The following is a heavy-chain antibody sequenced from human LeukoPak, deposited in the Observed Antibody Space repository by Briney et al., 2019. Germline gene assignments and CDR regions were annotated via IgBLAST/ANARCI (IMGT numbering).Heavy chain of an antibody. CDR2: IKQDGSEK. V-gene: IGHV3-7*01. CDR3: ARAGHPYYYDSSGPGGFDY. D-gene: IGHD3-22*01. Sequence: GGSLRLSCAASGFTFSSYWMSWVRQAPGEGLEWVANIKQDGSEKYYVDSVKGRFTISRDNAKNSLYLQMNSLRAEDTAVYYCARAGHPYYYDSSGPGGFDYWGQGTLVTVSS. CDR1: GFTFSSYW. J-gene: IGHJ4*02.